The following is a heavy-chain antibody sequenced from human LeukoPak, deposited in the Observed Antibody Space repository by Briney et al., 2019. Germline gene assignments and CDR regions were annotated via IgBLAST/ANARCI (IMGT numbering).Heavy chain of an antibody. D-gene: IGHD3-3*01. CDR3: AKDYDFWSGYWFDY. CDR1: GFTFISYA. V-gene: IGHV3-23*01. Sequence: GGSLRLSCAASGFTFISYAMSWVRQAPGKGLEWVSAISGSGGSTYYADSVKGRFTISRDNSKNTLYLQMNSLRAEDTAVYYCAKDYDFWSGYWFDYWGQGTLVTVSS. CDR2: ISGSGGST. J-gene: IGHJ4*02.